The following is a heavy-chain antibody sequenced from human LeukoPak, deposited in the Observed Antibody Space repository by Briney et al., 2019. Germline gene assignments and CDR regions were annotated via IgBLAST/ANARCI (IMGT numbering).Heavy chain of an antibody. CDR1: GYSISSGYY. J-gene: IGHJ4*02. V-gene: IGHV4-38-2*02. CDR3: ARGRVSGKSFSRVGGGYFDY. CDR2: IYHSGST. Sequence: PSETLSLTCTVSGYSISSGYYWGWIRQPPGKGLEWIGSIYHSGSTYYNPSLKSRVTISVDTSKNQFSLKLSSVTAADTAIYYCARGRVSGKSFSRVGGGYFDYWGQGTLVTVSS. D-gene: IGHD3-16*01.